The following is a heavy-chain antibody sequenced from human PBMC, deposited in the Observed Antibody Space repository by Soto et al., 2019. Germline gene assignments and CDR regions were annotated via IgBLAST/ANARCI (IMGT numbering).Heavy chain of an antibody. J-gene: IGHJ4*02. D-gene: IGHD3-10*01. Sequence: QVQLQESGPGLVKPSETLSLTCTVSGGSISSYYWSWIRQPPGKGLEWIGYIYYSGSTNYNPSLQSRVTITVDTSKNQFSLKLSSATAADTAVYYCARQSVGPYGSGSYFDYWGQGTLITVSS. CDR2: IYYSGST. CDR3: ARQSVGPYGSGSYFDY. V-gene: IGHV4-59*08. CDR1: GGSISSYY.